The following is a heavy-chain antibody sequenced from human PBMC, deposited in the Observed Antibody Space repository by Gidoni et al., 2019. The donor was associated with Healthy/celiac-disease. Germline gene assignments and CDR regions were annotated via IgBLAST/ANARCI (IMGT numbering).Heavy chain of an antibody. CDR3: TTGTHVVVIASSHYAFDI. D-gene: IGHD2-21*01. J-gene: IGHJ3*02. CDR2: IKSKTDGGTT. Sequence: RQDAGSALVWVGRIKSKTDGGTTDYAAPVKGRFTISRDDSKNTLYLQMNSLKTEDTAVYYCTTGTHVVVIASSHYAFDICGQVTMVTVSS. V-gene: IGHV3-15*01.